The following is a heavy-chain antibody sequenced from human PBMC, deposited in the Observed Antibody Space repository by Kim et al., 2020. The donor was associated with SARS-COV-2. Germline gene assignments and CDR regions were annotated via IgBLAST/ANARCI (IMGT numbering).Heavy chain of an antibody. CDR2: INHSGST. J-gene: IGHJ5*02. CDR1: GGSFSGYY. Sequence: SETLSLTCAVYGGSFSGYYWSWIRQPPGKGLEWIGEINHSGSTNYNPSLKSRVTISVDTSKNQFSLKLSSVTAADTAVYYCARGHTWIQLWLRWFDPWGQGTRVTVSS. CDR3: ARGHTWIQLWLRWFDP. D-gene: IGHD5-18*01. V-gene: IGHV4-34*01.